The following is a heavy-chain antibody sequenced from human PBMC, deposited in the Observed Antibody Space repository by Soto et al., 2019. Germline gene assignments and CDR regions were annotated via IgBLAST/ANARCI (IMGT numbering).Heavy chain of an antibody. D-gene: IGHD3-9*01. CDR2: INPSGGST. CDR1: GYTFTSYY. Sequence: VKVSCKASGYTFTSYYMHWVRQAPGQGLEWMGIINPSGGSTSYAQKFQGRVTMTRDTSTSTVYMELSSLRSEDTAVYYCARDLGFDWLLSRYYYYGMDVWGQGTTVTVSS. J-gene: IGHJ6*02. CDR3: ARDLGFDWLLSRYYYYGMDV. V-gene: IGHV1-46*01.